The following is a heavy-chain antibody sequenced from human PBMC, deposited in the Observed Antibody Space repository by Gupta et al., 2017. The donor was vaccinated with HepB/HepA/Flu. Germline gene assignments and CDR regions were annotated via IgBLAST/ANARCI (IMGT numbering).Heavy chain of an antibody. CDR1: GFTFSNYA. D-gene: IGHD1-26*01. V-gene: IGHV3-23*01. Sequence: DVQLWESGGGLVQPGGSLRLSCTGSGFTFSNYAMSWVRQAPGKGLECVSSIFSSGTEYKDSVKGRFTITRDNSQNTLYLQMNSLRVEDTAIYFCATWRWEQSEFENWGQGSLVTVSS. CDR2: IFSSGT. CDR3: ATWRWEQSEFEN. J-gene: IGHJ4*02.